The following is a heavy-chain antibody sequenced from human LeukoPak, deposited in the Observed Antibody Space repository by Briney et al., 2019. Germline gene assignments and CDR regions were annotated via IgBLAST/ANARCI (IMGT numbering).Heavy chain of an antibody. CDR1: GFTFSSYA. V-gene: IGHV3-23*01. CDR2: ISGSGGST. D-gene: IGHD2-21*02. Sequence: HTGGSLRLSCAASGFTFSSYAMSWVRQAPGKGLEWVSAISGSGGSTYYADSVKGRFTISRDNSKNTLYLQMNSLRAEDTAVYYCAKTPAYCGGDCYTSETFYFDYWGQGTLVTVSS. CDR3: AKTPAYCGGDCYTSETFYFDY. J-gene: IGHJ4*02.